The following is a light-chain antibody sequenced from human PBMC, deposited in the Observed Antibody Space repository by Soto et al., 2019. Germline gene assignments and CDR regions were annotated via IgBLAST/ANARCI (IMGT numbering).Light chain of an antibody. CDR3: CSYTSSSTPWV. V-gene: IGLV2-14*03. Sequence: QSVLPQPASVCGSPGQSITISCTGTSSDVGGYNYVSWYQQHPGKAPKLMIYDVSDRPSGVSNRFSASKSGNTASLTISGLQAEDEADYYCCSYTSSSTPWVFGTGTKVTVL. CDR1: SSDVGGYNY. CDR2: DVS. J-gene: IGLJ1*01.